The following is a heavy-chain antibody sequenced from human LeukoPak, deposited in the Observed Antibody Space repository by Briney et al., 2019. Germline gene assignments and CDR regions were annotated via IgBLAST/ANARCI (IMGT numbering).Heavy chain of an antibody. CDR1: GGSFSGYY. J-gene: IGHJ5*02. Sequence: KSSETLSLTCAVYGGSFSGYYWSWIRQPPGKGLEWIGEINHSGSTNYNPSLKSRVTISVDTSKNQFSLKLSSVTATDTAVYYCARSFSWLNWFDPWGQGTLVTVSS. D-gene: IGHD6-13*01. V-gene: IGHV4-34*01. CDR2: INHSGST. CDR3: ARSFSWLNWFDP.